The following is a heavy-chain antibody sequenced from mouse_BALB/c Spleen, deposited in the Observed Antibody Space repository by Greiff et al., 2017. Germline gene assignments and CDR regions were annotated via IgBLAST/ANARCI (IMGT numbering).Heavy chain of an antibody. CDR2: IDPANGNT. CDR3: ARSDSGMYYFDY. CDR1: GFNIKDTY. J-gene: IGHJ2*01. D-gene: IGHD4-1*01. V-gene: IGHV14-3*02. Sequence: VQLKQSGAELVKPGASVKLSCTASGFNIKDTYMHWVKQRPEQGLEWIGRIDPANGNTKYDPKFQGKATITADTSSNTAYLQLSSLTSEDTAVYYCARSDSGMYYFDYWGQGTTLTVSS.